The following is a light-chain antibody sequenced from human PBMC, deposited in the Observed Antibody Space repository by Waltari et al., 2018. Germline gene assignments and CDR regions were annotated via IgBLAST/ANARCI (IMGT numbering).Light chain of an antibody. CDR2: AAS. CDR1: QSVSKY. CDR3: QNHERLPAK. J-gene: IGKJ1*01. Sequence: EVVLTQSPGTLSLSPGERATLSCRASQSVSKYLAWYQQRPGQAPRLLIYAASTRATGIPDMFSGSGYGTDFSLTISRLEPEDFAVYYCQNHERLPAKFGQGTKVEIK. V-gene: IGKV3-20*01.